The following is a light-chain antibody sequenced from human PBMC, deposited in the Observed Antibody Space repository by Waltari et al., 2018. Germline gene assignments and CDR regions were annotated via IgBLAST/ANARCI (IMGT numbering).Light chain of an antibody. Sequence: DIQMTQSPPTLSASVGDRVTITCRASHSVNSWVAWYQQKPRKAPKLLIFKASNLESGVPSRFSGSGSGTEFTLTISSLQPDDFATYHCQQYDSYWTFGQGTKVEIK. J-gene: IGKJ1*01. CDR3: QQYDSYWT. CDR1: HSVNSW. V-gene: IGKV1-5*03. CDR2: KAS.